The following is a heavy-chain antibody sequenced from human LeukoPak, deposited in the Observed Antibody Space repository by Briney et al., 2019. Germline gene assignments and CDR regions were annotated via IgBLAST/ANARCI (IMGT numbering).Heavy chain of an antibody. CDR2: IDTTSECI. D-gene: IGHD6-19*01. J-gene: IGHJ4*02. CDR3: ARADRDSDWYIDDC. CDR1: GFTFSSYN. Sequence: GGSLRLSCAASGFTFSSYNMNWVRHSPGKGLEWVASIDTTSECIFYTDSLKGRFTISRDNAKSSLYLQMNNLRAEDTAVYYCARADRDSDWYIDDCWGQGTLVTVSS. V-gene: IGHV3-21*06.